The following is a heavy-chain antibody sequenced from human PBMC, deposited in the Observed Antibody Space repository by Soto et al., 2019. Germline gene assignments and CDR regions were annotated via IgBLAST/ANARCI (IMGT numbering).Heavy chain of an antibody. CDR1: GGTFSSYA. CDR2: IIPIFGTA. D-gene: IGHD2-2*01. Sequence: QVQLVQSGAEVKKPGSSVKVSCKASGGTFSSYAISWVRQAPGQGLEWMGGIIPIFGTANYAQKFQGRVTITADESTSTAYMELSSLRSEDTAVYYCAGGGDPFDIVVVPAALYFDYWGQGTLVTVSS. J-gene: IGHJ4*02. CDR3: AGGGDPFDIVVVPAALYFDY. V-gene: IGHV1-69*01.